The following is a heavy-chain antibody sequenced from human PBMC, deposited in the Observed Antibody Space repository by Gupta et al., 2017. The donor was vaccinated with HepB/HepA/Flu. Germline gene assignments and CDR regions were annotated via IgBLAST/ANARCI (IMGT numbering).Heavy chain of an antibody. CDR1: GFTSGFTFSSYA. CDR2: ISDHGVDT. Sequence: DVQRLGSGGTLLQPGGSLGLSCAPSGFTSGFTFSSYAMSWVRQAPGKGLEWVSTISDHGVDTYYADSVKGRFTISRDNSKNSLDLQMNRMTTDDTAVYYCTKDEDAVESWGQGTRVIVSS. V-gene: IGHV3-23*01. CDR3: TKDEDAVES. J-gene: IGHJ3*02.